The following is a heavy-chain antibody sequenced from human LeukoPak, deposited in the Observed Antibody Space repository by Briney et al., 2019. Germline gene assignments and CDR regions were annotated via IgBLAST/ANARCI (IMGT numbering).Heavy chain of an antibody. CDR2: INYSGST. J-gene: IGHJ4*02. Sequence: SETLSLTCTVSGDSISSSGYYWGWIRQPPGKGLEWIGGINYSGSTYYNPSRKSRVTTSVDTSKNQFSLKLTSVTAADTAVYYCARHAGGIAASGTRPFDYWGQGTLVTVSS. CDR1: GDSISSSGYY. D-gene: IGHD6-13*01. CDR3: ARHAGGIAASGTRPFDY. V-gene: IGHV4-39*01.